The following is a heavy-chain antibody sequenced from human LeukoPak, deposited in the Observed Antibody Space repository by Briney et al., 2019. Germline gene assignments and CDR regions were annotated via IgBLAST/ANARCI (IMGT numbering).Heavy chain of an antibody. CDR2: ISYDGSNK. D-gene: IGHD5-12*01. Sequence: PGGSLRLSCAASGFTFSNYAMSWVRQAPGKGLEWVAVISYDGSNKYYADSVKGRFTISRNNSKNTLYLQMNSLRAEDTAVYYCARGGPPIRGYEGGPGAFDIWGQGTMVTVSS. J-gene: IGHJ3*02. CDR1: GFTFSNYA. CDR3: ARGGPPIRGYEGGPGAFDI. V-gene: IGHV3-30-3*01.